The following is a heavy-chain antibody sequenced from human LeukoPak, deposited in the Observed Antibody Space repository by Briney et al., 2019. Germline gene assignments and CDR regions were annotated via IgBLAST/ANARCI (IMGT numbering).Heavy chain of an antibody. CDR2: ISGSGDST. J-gene: IGHJ4*02. CDR1: GFIFSKAW. CDR3: AKGAYYGD. Sequence: GGSLRLSCTASGFIFSKAWMSWVRQAPGKGLEWVSTISGSGDSTYYADSVKGRFTIPRDNSKNTLYLQMNSLRVEDTAVYYCAKGAYYGDWGQGTLVTVSS. V-gene: IGHV3-23*01. D-gene: IGHD3-3*01.